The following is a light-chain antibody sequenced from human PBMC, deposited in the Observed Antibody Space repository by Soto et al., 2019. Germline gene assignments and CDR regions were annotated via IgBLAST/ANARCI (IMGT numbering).Light chain of an antibody. CDR2: AAS. CDR1: QGIGNR. V-gene: IGKV1-6*01. J-gene: IGKJ1*01. Sequence: AIQMTQSPSSLSASVGDRVTITCRASQGIGNRLGWYQQKPGKAPKLLLYAASTLQSGVLSRFSGGGSGTDFTLTINYLQPEDFATYYCLQDHSYPWTFGQGTRVEI. CDR3: LQDHSYPWT.